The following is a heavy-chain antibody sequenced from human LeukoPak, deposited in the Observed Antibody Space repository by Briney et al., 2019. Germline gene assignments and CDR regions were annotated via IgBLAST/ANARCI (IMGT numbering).Heavy chain of an antibody. Sequence: GGSLRLSCAASGFTFSSYSMNWVRQAPGKGLEWVSSISSSSSYIYYADSVKGRFTISRDNAKNSLYLQMNRLRAEDTAVYYCAREGGGATPYYYYYYMDVWGKGTTVTISS. V-gene: IGHV3-21*01. CDR3: AREGGGATPYYYYYYMDV. CDR1: GFTFSSYS. D-gene: IGHD1-26*01. CDR2: ISSSSSYI. J-gene: IGHJ6*03.